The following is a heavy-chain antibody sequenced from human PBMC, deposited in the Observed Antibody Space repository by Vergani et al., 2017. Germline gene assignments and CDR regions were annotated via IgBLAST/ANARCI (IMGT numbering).Heavy chain of an antibody. CDR2: ISGSGGST. Sequence: EVQLLESGGGLVQPGGSLRLSCAASGFTFSSYAMSWVRQAPGKGLEWVSAISGSGGSTYYADSVKGRFTISRDNAKNSLYLQMNSLRAEDTALYYCAKDKDSGWDEGEFDYWGQGTLVTVSS. CDR1: GFTFSSYA. V-gene: IGHV3-23*01. D-gene: IGHD6-19*01. CDR3: AKDKDSGWDEGEFDY. J-gene: IGHJ4*02.